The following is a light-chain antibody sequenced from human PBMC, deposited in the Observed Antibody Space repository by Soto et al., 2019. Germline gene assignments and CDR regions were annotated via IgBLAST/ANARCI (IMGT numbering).Light chain of an antibody. CDR2: GAS. CDR1: QSVSNNY. Sequence: IVLTQSPGTLSLSPWERATLCCRASQSVSNNYLAWYQQKPGQAPRLLIYGASNRATGIPDRFSGSGSGTDFTLTISRLEPEDFAVYYCQQYGSSGTFGQGTKVDI. CDR3: QQYGSSGT. V-gene: IGKV3-20*01. J-gene: IGKJ1*01.